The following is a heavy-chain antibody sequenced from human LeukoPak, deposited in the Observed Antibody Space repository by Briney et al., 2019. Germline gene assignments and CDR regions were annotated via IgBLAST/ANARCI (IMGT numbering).Heavy chain of an antibody. CDR1: GFSFDSYA. Sequence: GGSLRLSCSASGFSFDSYAIRSGRQAPGRGLGWVSAVSRFGGTTYNADSAKGRFTVSRDNSNNTVYLQMNSLRVGDTALYYCVKHVGSRWSNNRFDPWGQGTLVTVS. CDR3: VKHVGSRWSNNRFDP. D-gene: IGHD6-13*01. J-gene: IGHJ5*02. CDR2: VSRFGGTT. V-gene: IGHV3-23*01.